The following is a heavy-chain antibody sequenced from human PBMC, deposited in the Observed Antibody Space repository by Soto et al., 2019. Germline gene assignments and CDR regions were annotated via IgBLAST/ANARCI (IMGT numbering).Heavy chain of an antibody. D-gene: IGHD2-2*01. CDR2: IYPGDSDT. CDR3: ARRGFGFFCSTSGYSPPPSYYGMDV. V-gene: IGHV5-51*01. CDR1: GYSFTSYW. Sequence: GESLKISCKGSGYSFTSYWIGWVRQMPGKGLEWMGIIYPGDSDTRYSPSFQGQVTISADKSISTAYLQWSSLKASDTAMYYWARRGFGFFCSTSGYSPPPSYYGMDVWGQGTTVTVSS. J-gene: IGHJ6*02.